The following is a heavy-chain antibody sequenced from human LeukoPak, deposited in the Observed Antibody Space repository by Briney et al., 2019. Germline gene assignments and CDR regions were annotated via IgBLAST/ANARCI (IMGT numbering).Heavy chain of an antibody. CDR2: INSDGSST. V-gene: IGHV3-74*01. CDR3: VDRNTNY. J-gene: IGHJ4*02. CDR1: GVTFSSYW. D-gene: IGHD1-26*01. Sequence: GGSLRLSCAASGVTFSSYWMHWVRQAPGKGLGWVSRINSDGSSTSYADSVKGRFTISRDNAKNTLYLQMTSLRAEDTAVYYCVDRNTNYWGQGTLLTVSS.